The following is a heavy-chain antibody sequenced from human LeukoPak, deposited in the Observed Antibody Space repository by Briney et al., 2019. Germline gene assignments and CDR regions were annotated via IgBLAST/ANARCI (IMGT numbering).Heavy chain of an antibody. J-gene: IGHJ6*03. CDR2: INHSGST. D-gene: IGHD3-10*01. CDR1: GGSFSGYY. V-gene: IGHV4-34*01. CDR3: ARESTFYYGSGSYYRHYYYYYYMDV. Sequence: SEILSLTCAVYGGSFSGYYWSWIRQPPGKGLEWIGEINHSGSTNYNPSLKSRVTISVDTSKTQFSLKLSSVTAADTAVYFCARESTFYYGSGSYYRHYYYYYYMDVWGKGTTVTVSS.